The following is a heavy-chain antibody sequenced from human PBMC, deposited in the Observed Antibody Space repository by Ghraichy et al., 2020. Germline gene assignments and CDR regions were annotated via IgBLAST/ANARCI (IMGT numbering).Heavy chain of an antibody. CDR2: IYYSGST. Sequence: LSLTCTVSGGSISSYYWSWIRQPPGKGLEWIGYIYYSGSTNYNPSLKSRVTISVDTSKNQFSLKLSSVTAADTAVYYCARMGNWGLYYYYYYMDVWGKGTTVTVSS. V-gene: IGHV4-59*08. D-gene: IGHD7-27*01. J-gene: IGHJ6*03. CDR3: ARMGNWGLYYYYYYMDV. CDR1: GGSISSYY.